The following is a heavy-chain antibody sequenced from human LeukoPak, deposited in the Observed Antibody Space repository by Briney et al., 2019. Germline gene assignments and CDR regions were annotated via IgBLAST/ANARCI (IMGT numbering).Heavy chain of an antibody. D-gene: IGHD3-10*01. CDR3: ARLWFGEPGPEHFDY. CDR1: GGSISSSSYY. J-gene: IGHJ4*02. CDR2: IYYSGST. Sequence: TSETLSLTCTVSGGSISSSSYYWGWIRQPPGKGLEWIGSIYYSGSTYYNPSLKSRVTISVDTSKNQFSLRLSSVTAADTAVYYCARLWFGEPGPEHFDYWGQGTLVTVSS. V-gene: IGHV4-39*07.